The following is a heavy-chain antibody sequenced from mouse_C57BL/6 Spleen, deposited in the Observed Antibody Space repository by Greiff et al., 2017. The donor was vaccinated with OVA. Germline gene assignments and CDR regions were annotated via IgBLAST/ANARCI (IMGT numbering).Heavy chain of an antibody. D-gene: IGHD1-1*01. Sequence: QVQLQQSGAELMKPGASVKLSCKATGYTFTCYWIEWVKQRPGHGLEWIGEILPGSGSTNYNEKFKGKATFTADTSSNPAYLQLSSLTTEDSAIYYGARGYYGSFPYYYAMDYWGQGTSVTVSS. CDR2: ILPGSGST. V-gene: IGHV1-9*01. CDR3: ARGYYGSFPYYYAMDY. J-gene: IGHJ4*01. CDR1: GYTFTCYW.